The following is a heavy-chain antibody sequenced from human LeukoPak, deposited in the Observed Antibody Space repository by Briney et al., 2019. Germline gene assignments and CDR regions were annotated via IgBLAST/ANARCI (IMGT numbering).Heavy chain of an antibody. CDR2: ITGSGGYT. D-gene: IGHD3-9*01. J-gene: IGHJ4*02. Sequence: GGSLRLSCAASGFTFSSYAMTWVRQAPGKGLEWVSTITGSGGYTYYADSVKGRFTISRDNSKNTLYLQMNSLRAEDTAVYYCAKALRYFDWLPGVWGQGTLVTVSS. CDR3: AKALRYFDWLPGV. CDR1: GFTFSSYA. V-gene: IGHV3-23*01.